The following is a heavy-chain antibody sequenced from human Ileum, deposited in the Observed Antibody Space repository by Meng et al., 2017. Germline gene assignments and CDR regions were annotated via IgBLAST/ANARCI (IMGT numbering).Heavy chain of an antibody. V-gene: IGHV4-39*01. Sequence: QLPLQESVPGLVKPSETLSLSSTVSGGSISSSIHCCDWIRQPPGKGLEGIGSICYSRNTYYNPSLKSRVSMSVDTSKKQISLKLNSVTAADTAVYYCARRTGEVDLLDYWGQGTLVTVSS. CDR1: GGSISSSIHC. CDR3: ARRTGEVDLLDY. D-gene: IGHD7-27*01. J-gene: IGHJ4*02. CDR2: ICYSRNT.